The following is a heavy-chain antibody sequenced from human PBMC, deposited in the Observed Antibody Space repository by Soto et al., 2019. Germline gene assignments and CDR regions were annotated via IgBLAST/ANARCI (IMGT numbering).Heavy chain of an antibody. V-gene: IGHV3-7*04. CDR1: GVTLSKDW. CDR3: ARDRYMDY. CDR2: IKQDGSEK. D-gene: IGHD1-20*01. Sequence: GGALRVWWGGSGVTLSKDWFNGSRHTPGRGLEWLAVIKQDGSEKYYVDSVKGRFTVYRDNAMNSAYLQMNSLRVDDTAVYYCARDRYMDYWGQGT. J-gene: IGHJ4*02.